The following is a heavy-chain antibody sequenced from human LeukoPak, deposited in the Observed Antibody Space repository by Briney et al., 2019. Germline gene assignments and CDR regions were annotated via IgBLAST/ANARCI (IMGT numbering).Heavy chain of an antibody. V-gene: IGHV3-21*01. CDR3: ARALLGTYAIDY. CDR2: ISSSSGYI. J-gene: IGHJ4*02. Sequence: TGGSLRLSCAASGFTFSSYSMIWVRQAPGKGLEWVSSISSSSGYIYYAGSVKGRFTISRDNAKNSLYLQMSSLRVEDTAVYYCARALLGTYAIDYWGQGTLVTVSS. D-gene: IGHD2-8*01. CDR1: GFTFSSYS.